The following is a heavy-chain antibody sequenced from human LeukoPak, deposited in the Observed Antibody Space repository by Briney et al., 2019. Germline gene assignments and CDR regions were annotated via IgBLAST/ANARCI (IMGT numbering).Heavy chain of an antibody. V-gene: IGHV4-34*01. J-gene: IGHJ4*02. Sequence: PSETLSLTCAVYGGSFSGYYWSWIRQPPGKGLEWIGEINHSGSTNYNPSLKSRVTISVDTSKNQFSLKLSSVTAADTAVYYCARGLKWLRLFDYWGQGTLVTVSS. CDR2: INHSGST. CDR1: GGSFSGYY. CDR3: ARGLKWLRLFDY. D-gene: IGHD5-12*01.